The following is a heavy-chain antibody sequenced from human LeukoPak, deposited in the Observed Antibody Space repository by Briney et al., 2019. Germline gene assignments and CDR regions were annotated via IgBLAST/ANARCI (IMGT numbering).Heavy chain of an antibody. CDR1: GFTFSSYS. J-gene: IGHJ4*02. Sequence: PGGSLRLSCAASGFTFSSYSMNWVRQAPGKGLEWISYISSGSGTIYYADSVKGRFTISRDNAKNSLYLQMNSLRAEDTAVYYCARVLHKRNYDSSDYYGYWGQGTLVTVSS. CDR2: ISSGSGTI. D-gene: IGHD3-22*01. V-gene: IGHV3-48*01. CDR3: ARVLHKRNYDSSDYYGY.